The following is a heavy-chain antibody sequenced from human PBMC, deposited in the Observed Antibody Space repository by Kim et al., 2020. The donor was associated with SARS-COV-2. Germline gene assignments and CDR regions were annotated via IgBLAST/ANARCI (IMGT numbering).Heavy chain of an antibody. D-gene: IGHD3-3*01. CDR3: ARGRITIFGVVTAFDY. CDR2: IYYSGST. CDR1: AGSISSGGYY. J-gene: IGHJ4*02. V-gene: IGHV4-31*03. Sequence: SETLSLTCTVSAGSISSGGYYWSWIRQHPGKGLEWIGYIYYSGSTYYNPSLKSRVTISVDTSKNQFSLKLSSVTAADTGVYYCARGRITIFGVVTAFDYWSQGTLVTVSS.